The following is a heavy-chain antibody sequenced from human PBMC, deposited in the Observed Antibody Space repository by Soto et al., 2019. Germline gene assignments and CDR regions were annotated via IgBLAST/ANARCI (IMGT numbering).Heavy chain of an antibody. J-gene: IGHJ4*02. CDR1: GFSFSSYA. Sequence: EVQLLESGGGLVQPGGSLRLSCAASGFSFSSYAVRWVRQAPGKGLEWVSAMNGDGDTTYYADSVKGRFTVSRDNSENTLYLQMNSMGDEATALYYGAKAVWGFVVVDCCHDNWGQGTLVTVSS. CDR2: MNGDGDTT. D-gene: IGHD2-21*02. V-gene: IGHV3-23*01. CDR3: AKAVWGFVVVDCCHDN.